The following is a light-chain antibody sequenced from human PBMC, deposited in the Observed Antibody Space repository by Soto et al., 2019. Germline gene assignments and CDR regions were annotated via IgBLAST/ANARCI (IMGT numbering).Light chain of an antibody. CDR1: QSVSSN. Sequence: EIVMTQSPATLSVSPGERATLSCRASQSVSSNLAWYQQKPGQAPKLLIYNPSTGATGIPARFSGSGSGTEFTLTISSLQSEDFAIYYCQQYDNWPLTFGGGTKVDIK. CDR3: QQYDNWPLT. V-gene: IGKV3-15*01. J-gene: IGKJ4*01. CDR2: NPS.